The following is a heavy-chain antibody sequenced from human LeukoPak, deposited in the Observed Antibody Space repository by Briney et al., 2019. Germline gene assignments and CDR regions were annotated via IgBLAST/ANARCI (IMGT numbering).Heavy chain of an antibody. Sequence: GGSLRLSCAASGFTFSSYEMNWVRQAPGKGLEWVSYISSSGSTIYYADSVKGRFTISRDNAKNSLYLQMNSLRAEDTAVYYCARDYSTVTNYYYYGMDVWGQGTTVTVSS. V-gene: IGHV3-48*03. CDR2: ISSSGSTI. J-gene: IGHJ6*02. CDR3: ARDYSTVTNYYYYGMDV. D-gene: IGHD4-17*01. CDR1: GFTFSSYE.